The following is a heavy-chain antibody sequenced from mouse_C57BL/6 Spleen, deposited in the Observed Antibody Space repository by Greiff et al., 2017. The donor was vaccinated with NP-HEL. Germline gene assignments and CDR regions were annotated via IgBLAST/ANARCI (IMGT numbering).Heavy chain of an antibody. Sequence: VKLMESGAELMKPGASVKLSCKATGYTFTGYWIEWVKQRPGHGLEWIGEILPGSGSTNYNEKFKGKATFTADTSSNTAYMQLSSLTTEDSAIYYCARWGDDYDGTGYYLDYWGQGTTLTVSA. D-gene: IGHD2-4*01. CDR2: ILPGSGST. CDR1: GYTFTGYW. CDR3: ARWGDDYDGTGYYLDY. V-gene: IGHV1-9*01. J-gene: IGHJ2*01.